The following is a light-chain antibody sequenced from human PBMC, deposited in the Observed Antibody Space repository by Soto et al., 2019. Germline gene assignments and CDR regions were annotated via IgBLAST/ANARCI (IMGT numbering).Light chain of an antibody. CDR2: KTS. J-gene: IGKJ1*01. CDR1: QSISIW. V-gene: IGKV1-5*03. CDR3: QHYNDYSWT. Sequence: DIHMTQSPSTLSASVGDRVTITCRASQSISIWLAWYQQKPGKAPNLLIYKTSSLESGVPSSFSGSGSGTEFTLTISSLQPDDFANYYCQHYNDYSWTFGQGTKVEIK.